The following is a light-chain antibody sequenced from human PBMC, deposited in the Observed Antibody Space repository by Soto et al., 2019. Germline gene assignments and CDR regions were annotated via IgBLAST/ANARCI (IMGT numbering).Light chain of an antibody. Sequence: DIQMTQSPSTLSGSVGDRVTITCRASQTISSWLAWYQQEPGKAPKLLIYDASSLESGVPSRFSGSGSGTEFTLTISSLQPDDFATYYCQQYNSYCTFGGGTKVDIK. CDR1: QTISSW. CDR2: DAS. J-gene: IGKJ4*01. CDR3: QQYNSYCT. V-gene: IGKV1-5*01.